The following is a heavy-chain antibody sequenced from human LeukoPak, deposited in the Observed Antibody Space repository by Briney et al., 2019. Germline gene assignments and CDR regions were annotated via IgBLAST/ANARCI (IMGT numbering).Heavy chain of an antibody. Sequence: ASVKVSCKASGYTFTGYYMHWVRQAPGQGLEWMGWINTNTGNPTYAQGFTGRFVFSLDTSVSTSYLQISSLKAEDTAVSYCARPSSSWPGDAFDIWGQGTVVTVSS. CDR2: INTNTGNP. CDR3: ARPSSSWPGDAFDI. D-gene: IGHD6-13*01. V-gene: IGHV7-4-1*02. J-gene: IGHJ3*02. CDR1: GYTFTGYY.